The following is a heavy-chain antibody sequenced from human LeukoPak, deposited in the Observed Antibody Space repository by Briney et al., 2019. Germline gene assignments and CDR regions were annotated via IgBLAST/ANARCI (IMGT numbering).Heavy chain of an antibody. Sequence: SETLSLTCTVSGGSISSGSYYWGWIRQPPGKGLEWIGSIYYSGSTYYNPSLKSRVTISVDTSKNQFSLKLSSVTAADTAVYYCARQFRMDWFDPWGQGALVTVSS. J-gene: IGHJ5*02. CDR1: GGSISSGSYY. CDR2: IYYSGST. V-gene: IGHV4-39*01. CDR3: ARQFRMDWFDP. D-gene: IGHD2-8*01.